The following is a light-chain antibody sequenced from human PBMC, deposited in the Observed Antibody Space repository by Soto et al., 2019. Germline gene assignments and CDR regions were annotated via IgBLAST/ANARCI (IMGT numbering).Light chain of an antibody. V-gene: IGKV3-20*01. J-gene: IGKJ2*01. Sequence: FVMTQSPGTLSLSPGERATLSCRASQTVSSRYLAWYQQKPGQAPRLLIYGASSRASGIPDRFSGSGSGTDFTLTISRLEPEDFAVYYCEQYGRSLPYTFGQGTKLEIK. CDR2: GAS. CDR1: QTVSSRY. CDR3: EQYGRSLPYT.